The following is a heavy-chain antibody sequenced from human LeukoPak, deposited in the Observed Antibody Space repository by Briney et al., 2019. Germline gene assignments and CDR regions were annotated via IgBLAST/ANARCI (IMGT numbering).Heavy chain of an antibody. CDR3: AKDQGLVRGRSPTMDV. V-gene: IGHV3-23*01. J-gene: IGHJ6*02. CDR2: ISGSGGST. D-gene: IGHD3-10*01. CDR1: GFTFSSYA. Sequence: GGSLRLSCAASGFTFSSYAMSWVRQAPGKGLEWVSAISGSGGSTYYADSVKGRFTISRDNSKNTLYLQMNSLRAEDTAVYYCAKDQGLVRGRSPTMDVWGQGTTVTVSS.